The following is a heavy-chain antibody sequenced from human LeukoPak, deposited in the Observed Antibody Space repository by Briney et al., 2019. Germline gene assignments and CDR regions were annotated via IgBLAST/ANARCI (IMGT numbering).Heavy chain of an antibody. Sequence: SETLSLTCAVYGGSFSGYYWSWIRQPPGKGLEWIGEINHSGSTNYNPPLKSRVSISVDTSKNQFSLKLSSVTAADTAVYYCARALSSTSRSKAYDYWGQGTLVTVSS. CDR1: GGSFSGYY. CDR3: ARALSSTSRSKAYDY. V-gene: IGHV4-34*01. J-gene: IGHJ4*01. CDR2: INHSGST. D-gene: IGHD2-2*01.